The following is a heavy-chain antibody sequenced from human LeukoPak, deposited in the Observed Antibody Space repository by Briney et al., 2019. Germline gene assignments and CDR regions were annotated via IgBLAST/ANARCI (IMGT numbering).Heavy chain of an antibody. CDR3: ARLGYCSSSSCYGGHGMDV. J-gene: IGHJ6*02. Sequence: PGGSLRLSCEASGFTFSSYWMSWVRQAPGKGLEWVAVIWYDGSNKYHADSVKGRFTISRDNSKNTLYLQMNSLRAEDTAVYYCARLGYCSSSSCYGGHGMDVWGQGTTVSVSS. D-gene: IGHD2-2*01. CDR1: GFTFSSYW. V-gene: IGHV3-33*08. CDR2: IWYDGSNK.